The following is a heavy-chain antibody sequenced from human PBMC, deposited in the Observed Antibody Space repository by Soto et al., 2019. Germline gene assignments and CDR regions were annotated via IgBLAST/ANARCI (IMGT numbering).Heavy chain of an antibody. CDR1: GFTFSSYA. D-gene: IGHD3-10*01. V-gene: IGHV3-23*01. Sequence: EVQLLESGGGLVQPGGSLRLSCAASGFTFSSYAMSWVRQAPGKGLEWVSAISGSGGSTYYADSVKGRFTISRDNSXSXXYLQMNSLRAEDTAVYYCAKGEAFLWFGESDYFASWGQGSLVTVSS. J-gene: IGHJ4*02. CDR3: AKGEAFLWFGESDYFAS. CDR2: ISGSGGST.